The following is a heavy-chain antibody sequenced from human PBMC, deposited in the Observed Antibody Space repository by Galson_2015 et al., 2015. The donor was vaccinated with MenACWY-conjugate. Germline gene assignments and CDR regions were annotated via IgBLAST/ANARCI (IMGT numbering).Heavy chain of an antibody. Sequence: SLRLSCAASGFSFSSYAMHWVRQSPGKGLERVAVIAYDGTYHYYADSVEGRFTVSRDNSKNTLYLQMNALRAEDTAVYYCARGGILTMIYTAYLDYWGQGTRVTVSS. CDR3: ARGGILTMIYTAYLDY. D-gene: IGHD3-22*01. CDR2: IAYDGTYH. V-gene: IGHV3-30*04. J-gene: IGHJ4*02. CDR1: GFSFSSYA.